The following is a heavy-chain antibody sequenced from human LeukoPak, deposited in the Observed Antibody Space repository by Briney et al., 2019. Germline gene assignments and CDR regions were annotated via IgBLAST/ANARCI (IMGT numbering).Heavy chain of an antibody. Sequence: SVKVSCKASGGTFSSYAISWVRQAPGQGLEWMGRIIPIFGTANYAQKLQGRVTITTDESTSTAYMELSSLRSEDTAVYYCASLPNGAAGSFVYWGQGTLVTVST. CDR3: ASLPNGAAGSFVY. D-gene: IGHD6-13*01. CDR2: IIPIFGTA. J-gene: IGHJ4*02. V-gene: IGHV1-69*05. CDR1: GGTFSSYA.